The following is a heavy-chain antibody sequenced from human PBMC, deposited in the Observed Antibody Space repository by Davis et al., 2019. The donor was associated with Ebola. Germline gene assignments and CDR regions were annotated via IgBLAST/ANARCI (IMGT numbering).Heavy chain of an antibody. CDR3: AKLRSHDYSDSSDDFYLDL. CDR2: ISSDGSKE. D-gene: IGHD1-26*01. CDR1: GFTFSDYA. V-gene: IGHV3-30*18. J-gene: IGHJ2*01. Sequence: PGGSLRLSCAASGFTFSDYAMAWVRQAPGKGLEWVALISSDGSKEYYADSVEGRFTISKDNSKNTLYLHMNALTAEDTALYYCAKLRSHDYSDSSDDFYLDLWGRGTLVTVSS.